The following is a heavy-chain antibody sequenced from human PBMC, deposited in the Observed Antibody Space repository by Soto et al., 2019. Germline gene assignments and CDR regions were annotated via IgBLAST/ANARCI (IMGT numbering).Heavy chain of an antibody. Sequence: GGSLRLSCAASGFTFSDYYMSWIRQAPGKGLEWVSYISSSGSTIYYADSVKGRFTISRDNAKNSLYLQMNSLRAEDTAVYYCARFHLYYDSSGYPDYWGQGTLVTVSS. D-gene: IGHD3-22*01. CDR2: ISSSGSTI. V-gene: IGHV3-11*01. CDR3: ARFHLYYDSSGYPDY. CDR1: GFTFSDYY. J-gene: IGHJ4*02.